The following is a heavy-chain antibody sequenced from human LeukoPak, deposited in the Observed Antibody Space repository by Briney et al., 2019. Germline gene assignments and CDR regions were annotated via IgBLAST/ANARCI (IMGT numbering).Heavy chain of an antibody. J-gene: IGHJ4*02. D-gene: IGHD3-22*01. CDR2: ISSSGSTI. Sequence: GGSLRLSCAASGFTFSSYSMNWVRQAPGKGLEWVSYISSSGSTIYYADSVKGRFTISRDNAKNSLYLQMNSLRAEDTAVYYCAKEYYYDSSGDWWGQGTLVTVSS. CDR1: GFTFSSYS. CDR3: AKEYYYDSSGDW. V-gene: IGHV3-48*04.